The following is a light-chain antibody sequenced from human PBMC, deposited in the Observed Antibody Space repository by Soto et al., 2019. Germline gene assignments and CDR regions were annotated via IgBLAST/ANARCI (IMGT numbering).Light chain of an antibody. CDR2: EAS. Sequence: IQLTPSPSSLSSSVVERFTITCRASQGINSYLALYQQKPGKVPQLLIYEASILQSGVPSRFSGSGSGTDFALKISRVEAEDVGVYYCMQGTHWPITFGQGTRLEIK. J-gene: IGKJ5*01. CDR3: MQGTHWPIT. V-gene: IGKV1-9*01. CDR1: QGINSY.